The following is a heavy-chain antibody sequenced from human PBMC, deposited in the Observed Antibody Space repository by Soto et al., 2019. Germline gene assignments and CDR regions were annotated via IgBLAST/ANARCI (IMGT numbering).Heavy chain of an antibody. CDR2: INSDGSST. Sequence: GGSLRLSCAASGFTFSSYWMHWVRQAPGKGLVWVSRINSDGSSTSYADSVKGRFTISRDNAKNTLYLQMNSLRAEDTAVYYCASEKFEGQLWSGSLYGMDVWGQGTTVTVSS. CDR3: ASEKFEGQLWSGSLYGMDV. V-gene: IGHV3-74*01. J-gene: IGHJ6*02. CDR1: GFTFSSYW. D-gene: IGHD3-3*01.